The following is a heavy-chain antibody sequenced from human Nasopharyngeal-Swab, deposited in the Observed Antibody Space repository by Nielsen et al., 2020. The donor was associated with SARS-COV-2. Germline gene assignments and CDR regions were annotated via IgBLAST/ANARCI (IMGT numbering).Heavy chain of an antibody. V-gene: IGHV3-9*01. Sequence: GGSLRLSCAASGFTFDDYAMHWVRQAPGKGLEWVSGISWNSGSTGYADSVKGRFTISRDNAKNSLYLQMNSLRAEGTALYYCAKDNGSGWYEFDYWGQGTLVTVSS. CDR1: GFTFDDYA. J-gene: IGHJ4*02. CDR3: AKDNGSGWYEFDY. CDR2: ISWNSGST. D-gene: IGHD6-19*01.